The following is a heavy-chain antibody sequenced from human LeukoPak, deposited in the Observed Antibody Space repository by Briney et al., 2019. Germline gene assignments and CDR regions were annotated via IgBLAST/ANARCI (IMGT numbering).Heavy chain of an antibody. CDR3: ARGRGYSYGYADY. CDR2: MNPNSGNT. CDR1: GYTFTSYD. V-gene: IGHV1-8*01. J-gene: IGHJ4*02. Sequence: ASVKVSCKASGYTFTSYDMNWVRQATGQGLEWMGWMNPNSGNTGYAEKFQGRVTMTRNISIRTAYMELSTLRSDDTAVYYCARGRGYSYGYADYWGQGTLVTVSS. D-gene: IGHD5-18*01.